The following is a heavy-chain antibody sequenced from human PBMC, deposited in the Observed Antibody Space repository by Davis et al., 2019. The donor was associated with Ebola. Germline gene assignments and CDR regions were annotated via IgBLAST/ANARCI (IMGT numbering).Heavy chain of an antibody. J-gene: IGHJ4*02. CDR3: ARGGELLWFREPDNYCDY. CDR2: ISAYNGNT. Sequence: ASVKVSCKASGSTFPLYGLSWVRQAPGQGLEWMGWISAYNGNTNYAQKLQGRVTMTTDTSTSTAYMELRSLRSDDTAVYYCARGGELLWFREPDNYCDYWGQGT. V-gene: IGHV1-18*01. CDR1: GSTFPLYG. D-gene: IGHD3-10*01.